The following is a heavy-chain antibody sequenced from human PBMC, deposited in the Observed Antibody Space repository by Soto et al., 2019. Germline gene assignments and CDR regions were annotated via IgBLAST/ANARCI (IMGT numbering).Heavy chain of an antibody. Sequence: GGSLRLSCAASGFTFSSYAMSWVRQAPGKGLEWVSAISGSGGSTYYADSVKGRFTISRDNSKNTLYLQMNSLRAEDTAVYYCAKCHNYDFWSGYYSFFDYWGQGTLVTVSS. D-gene: IGHD3-3*01. CDR1: GFTFSSYA. J-gene: IGHJ4*02. V-gene: IGHV3-23*01. CDR3: AKCHNYDFWSGYYSFFDY. CDR2: ISGSGGST.